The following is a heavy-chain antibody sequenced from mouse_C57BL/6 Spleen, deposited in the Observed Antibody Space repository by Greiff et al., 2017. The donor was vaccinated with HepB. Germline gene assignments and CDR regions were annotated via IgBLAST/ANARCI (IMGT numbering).Heavy chain of an antibody. Sequence: QVQLQQSGPELVKPGASVKISCKASGYAFSSSWMNWVKQRPGKGLEWIGRIYPGDGDTNYNGKFKGKATLTADKSSSTAYMQLSSLTSEDSAVYFCASSYRYFDVWGTGTTVTVSS. CDR1: GYAFSSSW. CDR2: IYPGDGDT. J-gene: IGHJ1*03. CDR3: ASSYRYFDV. V-gene: IGHV1-82*01.